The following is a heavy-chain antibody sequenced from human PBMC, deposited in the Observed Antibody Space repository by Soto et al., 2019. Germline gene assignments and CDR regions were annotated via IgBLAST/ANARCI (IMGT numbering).Heavy chain of an antibody. J-gene: IGHJ4*01. CDR2: IHDSGST. Sequence: SETLSLTCAVSGASIGTSNWWSWVRQSPGKGLEWIGEIHDSGSTESNPSLKSRVTISLDKSKNQFSLNVSSVTAADTAVYYCARLGDYYQAFDYWGHGALVTVS. CDR1: GASIGTSNW. D-gene: IGHD3-22*01. CDR3: ARLGDYYQAFDY. V-gene: IGHV4-4*02.